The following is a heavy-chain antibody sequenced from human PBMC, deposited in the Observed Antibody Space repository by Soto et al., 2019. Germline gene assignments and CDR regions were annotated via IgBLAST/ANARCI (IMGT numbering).Heavy chain of an antibody. D-gene: IGHD2-2*01. J-gene: IGHJ6*02. Sequence: SKTLSLTCTVSGVSISSGGYYWNWIRQRPGKGLEWIGYSESADYNPSLMSRVTISVDTSKNQFSLKLTSVTAADTAVYFCARCISTSQSAGPYYYYGLDVWGQGTTVTVSS. V-gene: IGHV4-31*03. CDR3: ARCISTSQSAGPYYYYGLDV. CDR2: SESA. CDR1: GVSISSGGYY.